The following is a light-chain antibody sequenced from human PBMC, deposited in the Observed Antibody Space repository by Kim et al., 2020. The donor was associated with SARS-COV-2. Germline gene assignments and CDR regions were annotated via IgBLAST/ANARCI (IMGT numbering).Light chain of an antibody. V-gene: IGLV1-47*01. J-gene: IGLJ2*01. CDR3: AAWDDSLSGHVV. CDR2: RNN. CDR1: SSNVGSNY. Sequence: ELTQPPSASGTPGQRVTISCSGSSSNVGSNYVYWYQQLPGTAPKLLIYRNNQRPSGVPDRFTGSKSGTSASLAISGLRSEDEADYYCAAWDDSLSGHVVFGGGTQLTVL.